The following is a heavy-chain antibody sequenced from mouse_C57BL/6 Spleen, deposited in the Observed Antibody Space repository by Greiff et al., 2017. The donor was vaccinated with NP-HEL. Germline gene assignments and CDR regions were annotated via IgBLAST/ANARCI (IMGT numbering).Heavy chain of an antibody. V-gene: IGHV1-50*01. D-gene: IGHD1-1*01. CDR1: GYTFTSYW. CDR3: ARSGYGSSWYFDY. J-gene: IGHJ2*01. CDR2: IDPSDRYT. Sequence: QVQLQQPGAELVKPGASVKLSCKASGYTFTSYWMQWVKQRPGQGLEWIGEIDPSDRYTNYNQKFKGKATLTVDTSSSTAYMQLSSLTSEDSAVYYCARSGYGSSWYFDYWGQGTTLTVSS.